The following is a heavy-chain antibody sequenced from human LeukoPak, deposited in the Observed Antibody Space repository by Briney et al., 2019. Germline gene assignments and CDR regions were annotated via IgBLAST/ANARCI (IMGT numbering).Heavy chain of an antibody. CDR1: GFTFSSYW. D-gene: IGHD3-9*01. V-gene: IGHV3-74*01. CDR3: VREVRYILTGQGAFDI. Sequence: GGSLRLSCAASGFTFSSYWMHWVRQAPGKGLVWVSRINSDGSSTSYADSVKGRFTISRDNAKNSLYLQMNSLRAEDTAVYYCVREVRYILTGQGAFDIWGQGTMVTVSS. J-gene: IGHJ3*02. CDR2: INSDGSST.